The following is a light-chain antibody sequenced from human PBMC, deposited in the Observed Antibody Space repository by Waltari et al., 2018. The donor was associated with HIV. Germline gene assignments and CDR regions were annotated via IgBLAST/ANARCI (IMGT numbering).Light chain of an antibody. CDR2: RND. Sequence: QSVLTQPPSASGTPGQRVTISCSGSRSNIGKNFINWYQQFPGTAPKLLIYRNDQRPSGVPDRVSGSKAGTSASLAISGLRSEDEADYYCAIWDDSLSGCVFGGGTKLTVL. CDR1: RSNIGKNF. J-gene: IGLJ3*02. V-gene: IGLV1-47*01. CDR3: AIWDDSLSGCV.